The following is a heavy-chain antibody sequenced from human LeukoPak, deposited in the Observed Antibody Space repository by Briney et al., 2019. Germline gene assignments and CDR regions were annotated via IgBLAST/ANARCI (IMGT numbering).Heavy chain of an antibody. V-gene: IGHV3-23*01. CDR2: ISGSGGST. D-gene: IGHD6-13*01. CDR1: GFTFSSYA. Sequence: GGSLRLSCAASGFTFSSYAMSWVRQAPGKGLEWVSAISGSGGSTYYADSVKGRFTVSRDNSKNTMYLQMNSLRAEDTAVYYCAKVAAAGTAFDYWGQGTLVTVSS. CDR3: AKVAAAGTAFDY. J-gene: IGHJ4*02.